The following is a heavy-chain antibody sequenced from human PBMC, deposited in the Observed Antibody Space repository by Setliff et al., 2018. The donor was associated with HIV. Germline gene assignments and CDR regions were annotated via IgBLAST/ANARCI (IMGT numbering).Heavy chain of an antibody. CDR1: GYTSTNYY. Sequence: GASVKVSCKASGYTSTNYYMHWVRQAPGQGLECMGIINPSDGRTSYAQKFQGRVTMTRDTSTSTVYMEVSSLRSEDTAVYYCARDGNLYTTSITAGPYYFDFWGQGTLVTVSS. J-gene: IGHJ4*02. CDR3: ARDGNLYTTSITAGPYYFDF. CDR2: INPSDGRT. V-gene: IGHV1-46*01. D-gene: IGHD6-13*01.